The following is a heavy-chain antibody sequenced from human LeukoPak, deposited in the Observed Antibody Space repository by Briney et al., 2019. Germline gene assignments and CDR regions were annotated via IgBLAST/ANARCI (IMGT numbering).Heavy chain of an antibody. V-gene: IGHV3-15*01. Sequence: GGSLRLSCAASGFTFSNAWMSWVRQAPGKGLEWVGRIKSKTDGGTTDYAAPVKGRFTISRDDSKNTLYLQMNSLKTEDTAVYYCTTLVVVAATLTDYWGQGTLVTVSS. CDR1: GFTFSNAW. J-gene: IGHJ4*02. CDR2: IKSKTDGGTT. CDR3: TTLVVVAATLTDY. D-gene: IGHD2-15*01.